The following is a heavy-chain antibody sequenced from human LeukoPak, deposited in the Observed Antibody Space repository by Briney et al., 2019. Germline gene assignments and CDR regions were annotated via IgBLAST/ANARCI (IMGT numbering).Heavy chain of an antibody. Sequence: GESLKISCKGSEYRFTSYWIGWVRQMPGKGLEWMGIIYPGTSDTKYSPSFQGQVTVSADKSISTAYLQWSSLKASDTAMYYCARRGYDSRGYHFYFDYWGQGTLVTVSS. J-gene: IGHJ4*02. D-gene: IGHD3-22*01. V-gene: IGHV5-51*01. CDR1: EYRFTSYW. CDR3: ARRGYDSRGYHFYFDY. CDR2: IYPGTSDT.